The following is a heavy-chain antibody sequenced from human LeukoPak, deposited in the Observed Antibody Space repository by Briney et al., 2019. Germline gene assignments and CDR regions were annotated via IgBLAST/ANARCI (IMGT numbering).Heavy chain of an antibody. D-gene: IGHD3-10*01. Sequence: SGGSLRLSCAASRFTFNNYWMSWVRQAPGKGLEWVANIKQDESEKYYVDSVKGRFTISRDNAKNSLYLQMNSLRAEDTAVYYCARDVPFGESCDYWGQGTLVTVSS. J-gene: IGHJ4*02. V-gene: IGHV3-7*04. CDR3: ARDVPFGESCDY. CDR2: IKQDESEK. CDR1: RFTFNNYW.